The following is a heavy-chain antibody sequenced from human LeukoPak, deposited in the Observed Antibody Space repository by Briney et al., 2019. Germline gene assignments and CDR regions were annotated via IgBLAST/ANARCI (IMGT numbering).Heavy chain of an antibody. CDR3: ARALIGYYFDY. D-gene: IGHD2-8*01. J-gene: IGHJ4*02. CDR1: GFTFSSYW. CDR2: IKQDGTEK. V-gene: IGHV3-7*01. Sequence: SGGSLRLSCVVSGFTFSSYWMSWVRQAPGKGLEWVANIKQDGTEKYYVDSVKGRFTISRDNAKNSLYLQMNSLRAEDTAVYYCARALIGYYFDYWGQGTLVTVSS.